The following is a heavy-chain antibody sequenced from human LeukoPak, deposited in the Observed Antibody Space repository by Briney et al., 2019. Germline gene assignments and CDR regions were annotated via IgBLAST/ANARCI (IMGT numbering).Heavy chain of an antibody. CDR2: IADNGDAT. D-gene: IGHD3-9*01. CDR1: GFAFGSHP. V-gene: IGHV3-23*01. Sequence: PGGSLRLSCAASGFAFGSHPMSWVRQAPEKGLEWVSGIADNGDATYYGDSVKGRFTISRDNSKSALYLELNSLRAEDTAVYFCAKHHYDILLSHFDSWGQGTLVAVSS. CDR3: AKHHYDILLSHFDS. J-gene: IGHJ4*02.